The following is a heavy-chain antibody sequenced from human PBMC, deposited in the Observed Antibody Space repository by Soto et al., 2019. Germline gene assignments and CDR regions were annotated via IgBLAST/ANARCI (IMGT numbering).Heavy chain of an antibody. CDR3: ARGDQYYGIDV. Sequence: QVQLVESGGGVVQPEKSLRLSCAASDFTFTNYFMYWVRQAPGKGLEWVAGISYDGSNKYYGDSVKGRFTISRDNSKSTLYLQMDSLRAEDTAMYYCARGDQYYGIDVWGQGTTVTVSS. J-gene: IGHJ6*02. CDR2: ISYDGSNK. CDR1: DFTFTNYF. V-gene: IGHV3-30-3*01. D-gene: IGHD2-2*01.